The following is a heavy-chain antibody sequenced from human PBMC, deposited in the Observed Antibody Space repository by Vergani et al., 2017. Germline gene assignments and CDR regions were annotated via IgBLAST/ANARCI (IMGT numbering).Heavy chain of an antibody. D-gene: IGHD1-26*01. Sequence: QVQLVESGGGVVQPGRSLRLSCAASGFTFSSYGMHWVRQAPGKGLEWVAVISYDGSNKYYADSVKGRFTISRDNSKNTLYLQMNSLRAEDTAVYYYARVGGDRGYYGMDVWGQGTTVTVSS. V-gene: IGHV3-30*03. J-gene: IGHJ6*02. CDR3: ARVGGDRGYYGMDV. CDR2: ISYDGSNK. CDR1: GFTFSSYG.